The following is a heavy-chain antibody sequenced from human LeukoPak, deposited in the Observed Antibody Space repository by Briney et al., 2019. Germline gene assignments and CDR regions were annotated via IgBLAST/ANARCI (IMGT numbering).Heavy chain of an antibody. J-gene: IGHJ4*02. Sequence: ASVKVSCKASGYTFTSYGISWVRQAPGQGLEWMGYISAYNGHTNYAQNLQGRVTMTTDTSTSTAYMELRSLRSDDTAVYYCAKKPLGELSLRLDYWGQGTLVTVSS. CDR3: AKKPLGELSLRLDY. CDR2: ISAYNGHT. CDR1: GYTFTSYG. D-gene: IGHD3-16*02. V-gene: IGHV1-18*01.